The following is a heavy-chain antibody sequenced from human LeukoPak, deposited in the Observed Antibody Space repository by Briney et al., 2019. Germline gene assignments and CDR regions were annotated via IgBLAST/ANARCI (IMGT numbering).Heavy chain of an antibody. CDR2: ISAYNGNT. D-gene: IGHD6-19*01. CDR1: GYTFTSYG. CDR3: ARDRSARLGNYYYGMDV. V-gene: IGHV1-18*01. Sequence: ASVKVSCKASGYTFTSYGLSWVRQAPGQGLEWMGWISAYNGNTNYAQMLQGRVTMTTDTSTSTAYMELRSLRSDDTAVYYCARDRSARLGNYYYGMDVWGQGTTVTVSS. J-gene: IGHJ6*02.